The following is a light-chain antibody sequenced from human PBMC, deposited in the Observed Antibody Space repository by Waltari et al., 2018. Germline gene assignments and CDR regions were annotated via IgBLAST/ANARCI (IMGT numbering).Light chain of an antibody. CDR1: QSIGST. V-gene: IGKV6-21*02. CDR2: FAS. CDR3: HQSSVLPYT. J-gene: IGKJ2*01. Sequence: EIVLTQSPDFQSVAPKEKVTITCRASQSIGSTLHWYQQKPDQSPKLLIKFASQSISGVPSRFSGSGSGTEFTLTISSLEAEDAATYYCHQSSVLPYTFGQGAKLEIK.